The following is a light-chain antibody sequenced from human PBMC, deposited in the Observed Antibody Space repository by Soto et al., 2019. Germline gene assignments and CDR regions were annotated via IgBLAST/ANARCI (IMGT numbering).Light chain of an antibody. CDR1: TGAVTSGYY. CDR2: SIS. CDR3: LLYYDGAQV. V-gene: IGLV7-43*01. J-gene: IGLJ3*02. Sequence: VVTQEPSLTVSPGETVTLTCGSSTGAVTSGYYPNWFQQKPGQAPRPLIYSISNKHFWTPARFSGSLLGDKAALTLSGVQPEDEAEYYCLLYYDGAQVFGGGTKLTVL.